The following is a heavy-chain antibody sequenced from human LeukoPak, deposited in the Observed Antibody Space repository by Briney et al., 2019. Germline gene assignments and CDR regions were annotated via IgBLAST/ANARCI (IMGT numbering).Heavy chain of an antibody. D-gene: IGHD2-2*01. V-gene: IGHV1-46*01. Sequence: GASVKVSCKASGYTFTSYYMHWVRQAPGQGLEWMGIINPSGGSTSYAQKFQGRVTMTRDTSTSTVYMELSSLRSEDTAVYYCARDRSALTKRSTSGFGYWGQGTLVTVSS. CDR3: ARDRSALTKRSTSGFGY. CDR1: GYTFTSYY. CDR2: INPSGGST. J-gene: IGHJ4*02.